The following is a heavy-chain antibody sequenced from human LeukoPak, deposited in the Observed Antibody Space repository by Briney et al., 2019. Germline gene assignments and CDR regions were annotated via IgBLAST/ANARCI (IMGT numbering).Heavy chain of an antibody. CDR3: ARHWSKGFNPPRGNWFDP. J-gene: IGHJ5*02. Sequence: SETLSLTCTVSGGSISSSSYYWGWIRQPPGKGLEWIGSIYYSGSTYYNPSLKSRFTISVDTSKNQFSLKLSSVTAADTAVYYCARHWSKGFNPPRGNWFDPWGQGTLVTVSS. CDR2: IYYSGST. CDR1: GGSISSSSYY. D-gene: IGHD2-15*01. V-gene: IGHV4-39*01.